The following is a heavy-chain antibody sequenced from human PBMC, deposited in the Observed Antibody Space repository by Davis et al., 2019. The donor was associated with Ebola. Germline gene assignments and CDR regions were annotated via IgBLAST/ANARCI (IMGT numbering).Heavy chain of an antibody. CDR3: ASLELRGRYYGMDV. CDR1: GYTFTGYY. CDR2: INAGNGNT. D-gene: IGHD1-7*01. J-gene: IGHJ6*02. Sequence: ASVKVSCKASGYTFTGYYMHWVRQAPGQGLEWMGWINAGNGNTKYSQKFQGRVTITRDTSASTAYMELSSLRSEDTAVYYCASLELRGRYYGMDVWGQGTTVTVSS. V-gene: IGHV1-3*01.